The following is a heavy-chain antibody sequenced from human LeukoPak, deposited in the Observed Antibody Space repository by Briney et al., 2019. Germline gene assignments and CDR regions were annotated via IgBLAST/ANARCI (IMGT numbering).Heavy chain of an antibody. J-gene: IGHJ4*02. Sequence: SETLSLTCGVSGDSISSSSYYWGWIRQPPGKGLEWIGNIYYSGSTYYNPSLKSRVTMSVDTSKNQLSLKLSSVTAADTAVYYCARQIIAADETYYFDYWGQGTLATVSS. D-gene: IGHD6-13*01. CDR2: IYYSGST. CDR1: GDSISSSSYY. V-gene: IGHV4-39*01. CDR3: ARQIIAADETYYFDY.